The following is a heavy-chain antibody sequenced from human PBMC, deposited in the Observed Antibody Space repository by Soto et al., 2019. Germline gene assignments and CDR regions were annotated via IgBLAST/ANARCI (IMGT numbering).Heavy chain of an antibody. V-gene: IGHV3-21*01. Sequence: EVQLVESGGGLVKPGGSLRLSCAASGFTFSGYNMNWVRQAPGKGLEWVSSITSSSSYMYYADSVKGRFTISRDNAKNSQYLQMNSRRAEDTAVYYCARDHGSGDSWGQGTLVTVSS. D-gene: IGHD3-10*01. CDR1: GFTFSGYN. CDR3: ARDHGSGDS. J-gene: IGHJ4*02. CDR2: ITSSSSYM.